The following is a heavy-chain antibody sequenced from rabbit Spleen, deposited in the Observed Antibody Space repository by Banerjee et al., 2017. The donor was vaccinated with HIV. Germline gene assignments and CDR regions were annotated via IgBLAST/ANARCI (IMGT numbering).Heavy chain of an antibody. CDR2: TAGGGSAFT. V-gene: IGHV1S40*01. D-gene: IGHD5-1*01. Sequence: QSLEESGGGLVQPEGSLTLTCTTSGFSFSNNDYMCWVRQAPGKGLEWIACTAGGGSAFTYYANWAKGRFTCSKASSTTVTLQMTSLTAADTATYFCARGVVGNGNYIHDIALWGPGTLVTVS. CDR1: GFSFSNNDY. J-gene: IGHJ4*01. CDR3: ARGVVGNGNYIHDIAL.